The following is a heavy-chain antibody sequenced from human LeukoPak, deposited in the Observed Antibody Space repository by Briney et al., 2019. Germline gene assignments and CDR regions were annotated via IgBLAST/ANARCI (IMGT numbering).Heavy chain of an antibody. CDR3: AKANWVSSADAVF. V-gene: IGHV3-23*01. CDR1: GFTFSSFS. Sequence: GGSLRLSCAASGFTFSSFSLSWVRQAAGKGPEWVSGMSGSGDKIYYADSVKGRFTISRDNSKNTLYLQMNSPRAEDTAVYYCAKANWVSSADAVFWGQGALVTVSS. J-gene: IGHJ4*02. D-gene: IGHD7-27*01. CDR2: MSGSGDKI.